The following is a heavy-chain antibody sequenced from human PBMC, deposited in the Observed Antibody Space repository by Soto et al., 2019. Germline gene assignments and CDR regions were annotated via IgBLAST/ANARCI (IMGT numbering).Heavy chain of an antibody. CDR2: IYYSGST. V-gene: IGHV4-59*01. D-gene: IGHD6-19*01. CDR3: ARAGAVAGPYYYYGMDV. Sequence: TLCLTCTVSGGSISSYYWSWIRQPPGKGLEWIGYIYYSGSTNYNPSLKSRVTISVDTSKNQFSLKLSSVTAADTAVYYCARAGAVAGPYYYYGMDVWGQGTTVTVSS. CDR1: GGSISSYY. J-gene: IGHJ6*02.